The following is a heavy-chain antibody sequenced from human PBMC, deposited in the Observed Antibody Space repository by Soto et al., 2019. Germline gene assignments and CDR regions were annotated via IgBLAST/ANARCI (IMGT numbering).Heavy chain of an antibody. D-gene: IGHD2-15*01. CDR3: AIDYSSGGSCYNSAFDS. CDR1: GESVTSSG. CDR2: ISAYNGNT. V-gene: IGHV1-18*01. Sequence: VKVACEACGESVTSSGISGLRQAPGKGLEWMGWISAYNGNTNYAQKLQGRVTMTTDTSTSTAYMELRSLRSDDTAVYYCAIDYSSGGSCYNSAFDSSGQGTLVTVSS. J-gene: IGHJ4*02.